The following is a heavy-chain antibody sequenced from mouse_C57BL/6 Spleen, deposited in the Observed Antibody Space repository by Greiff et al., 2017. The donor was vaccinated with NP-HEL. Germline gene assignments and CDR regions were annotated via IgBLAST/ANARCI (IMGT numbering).Heavy chain of an antibody. CDR3: ARGGYYGSSPWFAY. V-gene: IGHV1-63*01. CDR1: GYTFTNYW. CDR2: IYPGGGYT. Sequence: VQLQQSGAELVRPGTSVKMSCKASGYTFTNYWIGWAKQRPGHGLEWIGDIYPGGGYTNYNEKFKGKATLTADKSSSTAYMQFSSLTSEDSAIYYGARGGYYGSSPWFAYWGQRTLVTVSA. J-gene: IGHJ3*01. D-gene: IGHD1-1*01.